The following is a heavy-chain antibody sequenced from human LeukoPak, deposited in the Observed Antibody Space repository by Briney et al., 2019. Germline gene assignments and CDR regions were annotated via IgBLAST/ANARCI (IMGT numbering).Heavy chain of an antibody. CDR2: IYSGGST. J-gene: IGHJ4*02. V-gene: IGHV3-53*01. CDR1: GFTVSSNY. D-gene: IGHD6-13*01. Sequence: GGSLRLSCAASGFTVSSNYMSWVRQAPGMGLEWVSVIYSGGSTYYADSVKGRFTISRDNSKNTLYLQMNSLRAEDTAVYYCARGSYSSSWYNWGQGTLVTVSS. CDR3: ARGSYSSSWYN.